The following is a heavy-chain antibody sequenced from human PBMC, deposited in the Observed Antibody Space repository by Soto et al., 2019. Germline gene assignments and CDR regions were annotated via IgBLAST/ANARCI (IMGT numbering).Heavy chain of an antibody. CDR1: GGSITSSGYY. Sequence: QVQLQESSPGLVKTSQTLSLTCTVSGGSITSSGYYWSWVRQHPGKGLEWIGYIYYSGRTYYNSSLKSRLSISVDPSKNQFSMKLSSVTAADTAVYYCARGWAGTGNLDSWGQGTLVTVSS. CDR3: ARGWAGTGNLDS. J-gene: IGHJ4*02. CDR2: IYYSGRT. V-gene: IGHV4-31*03. D-gene: IGHD7-27*01.